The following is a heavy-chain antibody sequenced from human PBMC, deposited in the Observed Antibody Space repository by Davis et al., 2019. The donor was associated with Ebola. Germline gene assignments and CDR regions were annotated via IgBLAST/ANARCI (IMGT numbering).Heavy chain of an antibody. CDR3: ARQMITGGSYNI. D-gene: IGHD3-16*01. Sequence: GVSLKISCKGSGYMFTSYWIAWVRQVPGRGLEWMGIIYPNDSDTRYSPSFQGQVTMSADKSTSTAYLQWSSLKASDTAMYYCARQMITGGSYNIWGQGTMVTVS. CDR1: GYMFTSYW. CDR2: IYPNDSDT. J-gene: IGHJ3*02. V-gene: IGHV5-51*01.